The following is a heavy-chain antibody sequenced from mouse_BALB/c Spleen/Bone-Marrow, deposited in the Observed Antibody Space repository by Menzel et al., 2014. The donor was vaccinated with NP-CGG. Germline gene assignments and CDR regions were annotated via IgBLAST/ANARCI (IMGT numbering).Heavy chain of an antibody. Sequence: VQLQQSGAELVRPGTSVKVSCKASGYAFTNYLIEWAKQRPGQGLEWIGVINPGSGGTNYNEKFKGKATLTADKSSSTAYMQLSSLTSDDSGVYFCARGGDYGFMDYWGQGTSVTVSS. CDR1: GYAFTNYL. D-gene: IGHD1-2*01. CDR3: ARGGDYGFMDY. V-gene: IGHV1-54*01. J-gene: IGHJ4*01. CDR2: INPGSGGT.